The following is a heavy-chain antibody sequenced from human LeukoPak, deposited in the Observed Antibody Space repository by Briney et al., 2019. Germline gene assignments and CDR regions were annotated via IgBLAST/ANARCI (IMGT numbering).Heavy chain of an antibody. CDR2: INPNSGGT. V-gene: IGHV1-2*02. J-gene: IGHJ5*02. CDR1: GYTFTGYY. Sequence: ASVKVSCKASGYTFTGYYMHWVRRAPGQGLEWMGWINPNSGGTNYAQKFQGRVTMTRDTSISTAYMELSRLRSDDTAVYYCARQLRYDSSGYSNNWFDPWGQGTLVTVSS. D-gene: IGHD3-22*01. CDR3: ARQLRYDSSGYSNNWFDP.